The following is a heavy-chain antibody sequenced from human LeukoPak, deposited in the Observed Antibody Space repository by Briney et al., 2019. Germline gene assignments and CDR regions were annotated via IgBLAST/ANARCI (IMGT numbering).Heavy chain of an antibody. Sequence: PSETLSLTCTVSGGSISSGGYYWSWIRQHPGKGLEWIGYIYYSGSTYYNPSLKSRVTISVDTSKNQFSLKLSSVTAADTAVYYCARGIPGLNWFDPWGQGTLVTVSS. CDR1: GGSISSGGYY. V-gene: IGHV4-31*03. J-gene: IGHJ5*02. CDR2: IYYSGST. D-gene: IGHD3-10*01. CDR3: ARGIPGLNWFDP.